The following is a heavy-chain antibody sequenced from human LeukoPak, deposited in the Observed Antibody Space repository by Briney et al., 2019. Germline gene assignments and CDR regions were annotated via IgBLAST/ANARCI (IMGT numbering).Heavy chain of an antibody. CDR3: AKDGGQGADY. V-gene: IGHV3-23*01. D-gene: IGHD3-16*01. CDR2: ISGSDGST. CDR1: GSTFSSYA. Sequence: GGSLRLSCAASGSTFSSYAMSWVRQAPGKGLEWVSGISGSDGSTNYADSVKGRFTISRDNSKNTLHLQMNSLRAEDMAVYYCAKDGGQGADYWGQGTLVSVSS. J-gene: IGHJ4*02.